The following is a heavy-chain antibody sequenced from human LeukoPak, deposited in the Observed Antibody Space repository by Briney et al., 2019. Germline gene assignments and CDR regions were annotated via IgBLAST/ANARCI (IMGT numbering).Heavy chain of an antibody. D-gene: IGHD3-9*01. Sequence: ASVKVSCKASGGTFSSYAISWVRQAPGQGLEWMGGIIPIFGTANYAQEFQGRVTITADKSTSTAYMELSSLRSEDTAVYYCASGRYFDWLREDYYYMDVWGKGTTVTVSS. CDR2: IIPIFGTA. CDR3: ASGRYFDWLREDYYYMDV. V-gene: IGHV1-69*06. CDR1: GGTFSSYA. J-gene: IGHJ6*03.